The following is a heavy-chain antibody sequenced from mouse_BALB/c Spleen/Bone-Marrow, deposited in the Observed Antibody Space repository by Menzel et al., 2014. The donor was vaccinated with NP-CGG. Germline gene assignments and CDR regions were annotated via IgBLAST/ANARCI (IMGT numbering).Heavy chain of an antibody. J-gene: IGHJ3*01. D-gene: IGHD1-1*01. CDR1: GYSLTSYW. Sequence: QVQLQQSGAELVRPGASVKLSCKASGYSLTSYWMNWVKQRPGQGLEWIGMIHPSDTETRLNQRFKDKATLTVDKSSSTAHMQLSSPTSEDSAVYYCARLEGNYGSTFAYWGQGTLVTVSA. V-gene: IGHV1-61*01. CDR3: ARLEGNYGSTFAY. CDR2: IHPSDTET.